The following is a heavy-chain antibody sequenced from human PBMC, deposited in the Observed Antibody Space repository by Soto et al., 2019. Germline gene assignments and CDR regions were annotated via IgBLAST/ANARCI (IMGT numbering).Heavy chain of an antibody. J-gene: IGHJ6*02. CDR2: IIPIFGTA. CDR3: ARDLEPTYYYYYGMDV. V-gene: IGHV1-69*13. Sequence: GASVKVSCTASGGTFSSYAISWVRQAPGQGLEWMGGIIPIFGTANYAQKFQGRVTITADESTSTAYMELSSLRSEDTAVYYCARDLEPTYYYYYGMDVWGQGTTVTVSS. CDR1: GGTFSSYA.